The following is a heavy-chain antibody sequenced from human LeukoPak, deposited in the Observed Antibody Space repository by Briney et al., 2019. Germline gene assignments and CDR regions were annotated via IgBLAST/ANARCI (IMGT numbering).Heavy chain of an antibody. V-gene: IGHV1-46*01. D-gene: IGHD6-19*01. Sequence: PGASVNVSCKASGYTFTSYYMHWVRQAPGQGLEWMGIINPSGGSTSYAQKFQGRVTMTRDTSTSTAYMELSSLRSEDTAVYYCARDLTSSSGWYYFDYWGQGTLVTVSS. J-gene: IGHJ4*02. CDR3: ARDLTSSSGWYYFDY. CDR2: INPSGGST. CDR1: GYTFTSYY.